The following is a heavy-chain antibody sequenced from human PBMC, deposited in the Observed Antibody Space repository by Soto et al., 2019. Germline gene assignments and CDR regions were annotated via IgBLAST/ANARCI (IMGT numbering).Heavy chain of an antibody. CDR2: IDNSGTS. CDR3: ARVGISGTIDAFDI. D-gene: IGHD1-20*01. V-gene: IGHV4-31*03. J-gene: IGHJ3*02. CDR1: GGSISSGGSY. Sequence: PSETLSLTCTVSGGSISSGGSYWGWIRQHPGRGLEWIGYIDNSGTSYYNPSLKSRLTISVDTSNNQFSLHLRSVTAADTAVYYCARVGISGTIDAFDIWGQGTMVT.